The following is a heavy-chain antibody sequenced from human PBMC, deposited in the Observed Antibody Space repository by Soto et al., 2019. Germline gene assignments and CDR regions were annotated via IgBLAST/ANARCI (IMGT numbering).Heavy chain of an antibody. D-gene: IGHD3-22*01. CDR1: GYTFTSHG. Sequence: QVQLLQSGAEVKKPGASVKVSCKASGYTFTSHGITWVRQAPGLGLDWMGWISAYNGNTDYAQKLQGRVTMTTDTSTSTAYMELRSLRSDDTAVYYCARLLRWSTGYYYTMAVWGQGTTVSVSS. V-gene: IGHV1-18*01. CDR2: ISAYNGNT. CDR3: ARLLRWSTGYYYTMAV. J-gene: IGHJ6*02.